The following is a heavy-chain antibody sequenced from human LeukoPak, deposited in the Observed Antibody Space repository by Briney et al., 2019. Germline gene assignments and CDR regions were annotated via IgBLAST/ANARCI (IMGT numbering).Heavy chain of an antibody. CDR1: GFTFDDYA. Sequence: PGGSLRLSCAAAGFTFDDYAMSWVRQAPGKGLEWVSGINWNGGSTGYTDSVKGRFTISRDNAKNSLYLQMNSLRAEDTALYYCARESGGAALDYWGQGTLVTVSS. D-gene: IGHD1-26*01. CDR2: INWNGGST. V-gene: IGHV3-20*04. CDR3: ARESGGAALDY. J-gene: IGHJ4*02.